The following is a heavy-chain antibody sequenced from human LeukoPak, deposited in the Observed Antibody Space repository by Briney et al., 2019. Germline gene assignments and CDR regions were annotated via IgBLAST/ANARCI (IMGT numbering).Heavy chain of an antibody. V-gene: IGHV5-51*01. CDR2: IYPGDSDT. CDR1: GYSFTSYW. D-gene: IGHD6-19*01. J-gene: IGHJ5*02. CDR3: ARLKVAVAEGDWFDP. Sequence: GESLKISCKGSGYSFTSYWIGWVRQMPGIGLEWMGIIYPGDSDTRYSPSFQGQVTISADKSISTAYLQWSSLKASDTAMYYCARLKVAVAEGDWFDPWGQGTLVTVSS.